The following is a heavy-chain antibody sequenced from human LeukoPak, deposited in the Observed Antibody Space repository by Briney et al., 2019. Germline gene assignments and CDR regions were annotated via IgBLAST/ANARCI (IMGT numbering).Heavy chain of an antibody. V-gene: IGHV3-74*01. J-gene: IGHJ4*02. CDR1: GFTFSSYW. CDR2: IKGDGSST. D-gene: IGHD5-24*01. CDR3: AKGFRDGYNSMYYFDY. Sequence: RTGGSLRLSCAASGFTFSSYWMHWVRHTPGKGLVWVSRIKGDGSSTSYADSVKGRFTISRDNAKNTLYLQMNSLRAEDTAVYYCAKGFRDGYNSMYYFDYWGQGTLVTVSS.